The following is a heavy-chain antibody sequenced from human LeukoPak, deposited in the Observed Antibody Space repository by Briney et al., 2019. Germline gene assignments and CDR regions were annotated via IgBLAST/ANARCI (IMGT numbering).Heavy chain of an antibody. CDR3: ARPFYDSGGYYYKSFDI. J-gene: IGHJ3*02. CDR1: GFTFSSYS. D-gene: IGHD3-22*01. V-gene: IGHV3-48*02. CDR2: ISSSTSTI. Sequence: GSLRLSCVASGFTFSSYSMNWVRQAPGKGLEWVSYISSSTSTIYYADSVKGRFTISRDNAKNSLYLQMNSLRDEDTAVYYCARPFYDSGGYYYKSFDIWGQGTMVTVSS.